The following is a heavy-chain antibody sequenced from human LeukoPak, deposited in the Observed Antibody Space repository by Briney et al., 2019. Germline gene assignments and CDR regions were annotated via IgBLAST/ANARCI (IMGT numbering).Heavy chain of an antibody. V-gene: IGHV4-59*01. CDR3: VRGGGYFEWDYYFDY. D-gene: IGHD3-9*01. Sequence: SETLSLTCTVSGGSISSYYWSWIRQPPGKGLEWIGYIYYSGSTNYNPSLKSRVTISVDTSKNQFSLKLSSVTAADTAVYYCVRGGGYFEWDYYFDYWGQGNLVTVSS. CDR1: GGSISSYY. J-gene: IGHJ4*02. CDR2: IYYSGST.